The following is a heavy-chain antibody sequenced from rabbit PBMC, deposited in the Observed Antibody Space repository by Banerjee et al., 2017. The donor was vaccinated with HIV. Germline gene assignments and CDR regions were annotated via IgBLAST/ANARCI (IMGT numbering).Heavy chain of an antibody. CDR2: IYTGSSGST. V-gene: IGHV1S45*01. J-gene: IGHJ4*01. D-gene: IGHD1-1*01. Sequence: QEQLEESGGDLVKPEGSLTVTCTASGFSFSSYYYMCWVRQAPGKGLELIACIYTGSSGSTYYASWAKGRFTISKTSSNTVFLQMTSLTAADTATYFCARSSGDYYNLWGPGTLVTVS. CDR1: GFSFSSYYY. CDR3: ARSSGDYYNL.